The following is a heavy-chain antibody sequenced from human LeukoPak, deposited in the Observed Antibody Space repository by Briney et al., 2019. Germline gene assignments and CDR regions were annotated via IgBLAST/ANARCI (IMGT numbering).Heavy chain of an antibody. CDR3: ARHDTAMERIVY. Sequence: SETLSLTCTVSGGSISSYYWSWIRQPAGKGLEWIGRIYTSGSTNYNPSLKSRVTMSVDTSKNQFSLKLSSVTDADTAVYYCARHDTAMERIVYWGQGTLVTVPS. CDR1: GGSISSYY. V-gene: IGHV4-4*07. CDR2: IYTSGST. J-gene: IGHJ4*02. D-gene: IGHD5-18*01.